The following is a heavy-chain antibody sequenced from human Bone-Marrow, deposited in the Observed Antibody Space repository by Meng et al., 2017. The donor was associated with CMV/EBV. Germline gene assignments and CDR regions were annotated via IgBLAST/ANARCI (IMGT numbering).Heavy chain of an antibody. V-gene: IGHV3-23*01. D-gene: IGHD3-22*01. CDR1: GFTFSSYA. J-gene: IGHJ4*02. CDR3: ANSVTYDSSGYFDY. CDR2: ISGSGGST. Sequence: GESLKISCAASGFTFSSYAMSWVRQAPGKGLEWVSAISGSGGSTYYADSVKGRFTISRDNSKNTLYLQMNSLRAEDTAVYYCANSVTYDSSGYFDYWGQGPLVTVSS.